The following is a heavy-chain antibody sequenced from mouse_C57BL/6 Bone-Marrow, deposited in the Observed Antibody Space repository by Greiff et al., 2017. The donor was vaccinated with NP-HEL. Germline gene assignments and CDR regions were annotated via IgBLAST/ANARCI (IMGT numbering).Heavy chain of an antibody. Sequence: EVQLVESGPVLVKPGASVKMSCKASGYTFTDYYMNWVKQSHGKSLEWIGVINPYNGGTSYNQKFKGKATLTVDKSSSTAYMELNSLTSEDSAVYYCARDGGWLLSFAYWGQGTLVTVSA. CDR2: INPYNGGT. J-gene: IGHJ3*01. CDR3: ARDGGWLLSFAY. CDR1: GYTFTDYY. D-gene: IGHD2-3*01. V-gene: IGHV1-19*01.